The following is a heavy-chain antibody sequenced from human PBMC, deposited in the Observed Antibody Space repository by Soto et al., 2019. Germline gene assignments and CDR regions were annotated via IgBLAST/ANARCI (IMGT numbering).Heavy chain of an antibody. D-gene: IGHD1-7*01. CDR1: GYSFTSYW. CDR3: ARQTITGTTGDPNYYYYYGIDV. J-gene: IGHJ6*02. Sequence: PGESLKISCKGSGYSFTSYWIGWVRQMPGKGLEWMGIIYPGDSDTRYSPSFQGQVTISADKSISTAYLQWSSLKASDTAMYYCARQTITGTTGDPNYYYYYGIDVWGQGTTVTVSS. V-gene: IGHV5-51*01. CDR2: IYPGDSDT.